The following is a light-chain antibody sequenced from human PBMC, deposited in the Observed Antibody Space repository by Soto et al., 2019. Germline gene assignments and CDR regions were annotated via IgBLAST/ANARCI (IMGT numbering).Light chain of an antibody. CDR2: GAS. CDR1: QSVSNNY. Sequence: DIVLTQSPGTLVLSPGETATLSCRASQSVSNNYLAWYQQKPGQDPRLLIYGASNRATGIPDRFSGSGSGTDFTLTISRLEPEDFAVYYCKQYDSSGTFGQGTKVDIK. CDR3: KQYDSSGT. J-gene: IGKJ1*01. V-gene: IGKV3-20*01.